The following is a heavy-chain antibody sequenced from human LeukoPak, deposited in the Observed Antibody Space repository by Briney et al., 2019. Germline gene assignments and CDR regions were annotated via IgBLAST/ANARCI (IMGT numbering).Heavy chain of an antibody. CDR1: GFTFRSYA. CDR3: AKWKYSNSGIDDY. Sequence: GGSLRLSCEASGFTFRSYAMSWVRQVPGKGLEWVSVISGSGDNTYYADSVKGRFTISRDNSKNMLYLQMNSLRAEDTAVYYCAKWKYSNSGIDDYWGQGTLVTVSS. CDR2: ISGSGDNT. V-gene: IGHV3-23*01. J-gene: IGHJ4*02. D-gene: IGHD6-6*01.